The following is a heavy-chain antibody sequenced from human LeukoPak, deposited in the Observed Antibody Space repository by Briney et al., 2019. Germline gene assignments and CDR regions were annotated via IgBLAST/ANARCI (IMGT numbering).Heavy chain of an antibody. CDR2: ISYDGSNK. CDR1: GFTFSNYG. V-gene: IGHV3-30*18. CDR3: ANYGSVSYFAY. J-gene: IGHJ4*02. D-gene: IGHD3-10*01. Sequence: PGGSLRLSCAASGFTFSNYGMHWVRQAPGKGLEWVALISYDGSNKYYADSVKGRFTISRDNSKNTLYLQMISLRAEDTAVYYCANYGSVSYFAYWRQGTLVTVSS.